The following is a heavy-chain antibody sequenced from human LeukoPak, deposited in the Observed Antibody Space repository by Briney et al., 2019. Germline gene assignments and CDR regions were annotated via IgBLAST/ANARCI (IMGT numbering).Heavy chain of an antibody. CDR2: IYSGGST. CDR3: ARSGSGTSYYYMDV. D-gene: IGHD3-10*01. V-gene: IGHV3-66*01. J-gene: IGHJ6*03. Sequence: PGGSLRLSCAASGFTVSSNYMSWVRQAPGKGLEWVSVIYSGGSTYYADSVKGRFTISRDNSKNTLYLQMNSLRAEDTAVYYCARSGSGTSYYYMDVWGKGTTVTVSS. CDR1: GFTVSSNY.